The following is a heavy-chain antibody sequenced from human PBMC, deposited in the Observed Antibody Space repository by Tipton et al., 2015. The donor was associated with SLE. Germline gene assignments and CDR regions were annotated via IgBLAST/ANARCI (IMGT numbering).Heavy chain of an antibody. J-gene: IGHJ4*02. CDR1: GGSFSEYY. CDR3: ARGEGWINVLPYYFDS. D-gene: IGHD3-16*01. CDR2: VNHREST. V-gene: IGHV4-34*01. Sequence: TLSLTCAVYGGSFSEYYWSWIRQPPGKGLEWVGEVNHRESTHYNPSLKSRVNISVDTSKNQFSQKLSPGTAADTAMYYCARGEGWINVLPYYFDSWGQGTLVTVSS.